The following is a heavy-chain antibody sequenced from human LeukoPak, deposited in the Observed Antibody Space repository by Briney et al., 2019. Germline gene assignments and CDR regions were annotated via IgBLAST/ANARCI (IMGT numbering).Heavy chain of an antibody. J-gene: IGHJ6*02. Sequence: KSSETLSLTCRVSGASVSNYWSWIRQSPGKGLEWIGFFHYSGSTNYNPSLNSRVTTSIDTSMNQLSLTLSSVTAADTAIYYCARVDQNAGSADYYYHALDVWGQGTTVTVSS. V-gene: IGHV4-59*02. CDR2: FHYSGST. CDR1: GASVSNY. CDR3: ARVDQNAGSADYYYHALDV.